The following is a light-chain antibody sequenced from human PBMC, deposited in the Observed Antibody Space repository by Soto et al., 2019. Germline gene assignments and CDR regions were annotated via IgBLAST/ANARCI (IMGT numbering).Light chain of an antibody. V-gene: IGLV1-44*01. J-gene: IGLJ2*01. Sequence: QSVLTQPPSASGTPGQRVTISCSGSSSNIGSNTVNWYQQLPGTAPKLLIYSNHQRPSGVPDRFSGSKSGTSASLAISGLQSEDKADYYCAAWDDSLNGPNVVFGGGTKLTVL. CDR3: AAWDDSLNGPNVV. CDR1: SSNIGSNT. CDR2: SNH.